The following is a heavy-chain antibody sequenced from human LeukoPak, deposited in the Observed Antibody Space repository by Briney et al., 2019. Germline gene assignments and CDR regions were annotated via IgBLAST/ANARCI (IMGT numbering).Heavy chain of an antibody. Sequence: GGSLRLSCAGSGFSISRYGMHWVRQPPGKGLEWVAVTRYDGSNKYFADSVKGRFTISRDNSKNTLYLQMQSLRLEDSAIYYCAKDLFGDYVWGTYRAIDTWGQGTLVTVSS. V-gene: IGHV3-30*02. CDR2: TRYDGSNK. D-gene: IGHD3-16*02. J-gene: IGHJ4*02. CDR3: AKDLFGDYVWGTYRAIDT. CDR1: GFSISRYG.